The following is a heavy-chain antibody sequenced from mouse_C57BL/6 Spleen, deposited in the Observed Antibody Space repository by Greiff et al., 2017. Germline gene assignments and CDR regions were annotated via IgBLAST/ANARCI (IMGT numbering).Heavy chain of an antibody. V-gene: IGHV5-6*01. CDR3: ASPYDYGYAMDY. J-gene: IGHJ4*01. CDR2: ISSGGSYT. Sequence: VQLKESGGDLVKPGGSLKLSCAASGFTFSSYGMSWVRQTPDKRLEWVATISSGGSYTYYPDSVKGRFTISRDNAKNTLYLQMSSLKSEDTAMYYCASPYDYGYAMDYWGQGTSVTVSS. D-gene: IGHD2-4*01. CDR1: GFTFSSYG.